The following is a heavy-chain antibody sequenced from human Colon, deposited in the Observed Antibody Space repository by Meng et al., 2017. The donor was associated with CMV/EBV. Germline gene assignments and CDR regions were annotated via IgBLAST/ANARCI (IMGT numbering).Heavy chain of an antibody. V-gene: IGHV1-69*10. D-gene: IGHD3-3*01. CDR3: ARERRTIYGVTYYYYYYGLDV. Sequence: SVKVSCKASGGTLSIYAINWVRQAPGQGLEWMGGIIPKLGIVNYAQRFQDRVTITADKSTDTVYMDLSSLRYGDTAVYYCARERRTIYGVTYYYYYYGLDVWGQGATVTVSS. CDR1: GGTLSIYA. J-gene: IGHJ6*02. CDR2: IIPKLGIV.